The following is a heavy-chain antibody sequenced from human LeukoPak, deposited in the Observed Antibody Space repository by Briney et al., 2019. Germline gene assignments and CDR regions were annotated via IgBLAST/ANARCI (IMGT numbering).Heavy chain of an antibody. Sequence: GGSLRLSCAASGFTFVSYAMTCVRQPPGKGLEWVSAINGGGDTTYYADSVKGRFTISRDKSTNTLVLQISSLRAEDVAICFCARALDTYGYMRFAYWGQGTLVTVSS. CDR1: GFTFVSYA. CDR3: ARALDTYGYMRFAY. J-gene: IGHJ4*02. CDR2: INGGGDTT. V-gene: IGHV3-23*01. D-gene: IGHD5-18*01.